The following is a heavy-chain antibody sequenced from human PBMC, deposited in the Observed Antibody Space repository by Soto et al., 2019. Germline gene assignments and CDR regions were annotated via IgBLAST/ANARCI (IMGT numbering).Heavy chain of an antibody. D-gene: IGHD6-19*01. CDR3: AKLAAYSSGWSPGY. Sequence: QVQLVESGGGVVQPGRSLRLSCAASGFTFSTYGMHWVRQAPGKGLEWVAVISYDGSNKYYADSVKGRFTISRDNSKNTLYLQMHSLRAEDTAVYYCAKLAAYSSGWSPGYWGQGTLVTVSS. V-gene: IGHV3-30*18. J-gene: IGHJ4*02. CDR1: GFTFSTYG. CDR2: ISYDGSNK.